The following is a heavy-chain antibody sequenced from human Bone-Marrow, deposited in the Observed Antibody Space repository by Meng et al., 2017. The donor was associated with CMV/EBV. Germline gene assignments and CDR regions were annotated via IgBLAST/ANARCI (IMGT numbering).Heavy chain of an antibody. CDR2: INHSGST. V-gene: IGHV4-34*01. CDR3: ARTTVTTNPYYYYYYGMAV. Sequence: SETLSLTCAVYGGSFSGYYWSWIRQPPGKGLEWIGEINHSGSTNYNPSLKSRVTISVDTSKNQFSLKLSSVTAADTAVYYCARTTVTTNPYYYYYYGMAVWGQGHTVNVAS. J-gene: IGHJ6*02. CDR1: GGSFSGYY. D-gene: IGHD4-11*01.